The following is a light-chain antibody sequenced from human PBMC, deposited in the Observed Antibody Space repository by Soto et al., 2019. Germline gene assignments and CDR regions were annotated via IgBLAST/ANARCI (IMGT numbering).Light chain of an antibody. V-gene: IGKV3-15*01. Sequence: EIVMTQSPATLSVSPGERATLSCRASQSVSSNLAWYQQKPGQAPRLLIYGASTRATGIPARFSGSGSGTEFTLTITSLPSEDFAVYYCQQYNNWWTFGQGTKVDIK. CDR1: QSVSSN. CDR3: QQYNNWWT. J-gene: IGKJ1*01. CDR2: GAS.